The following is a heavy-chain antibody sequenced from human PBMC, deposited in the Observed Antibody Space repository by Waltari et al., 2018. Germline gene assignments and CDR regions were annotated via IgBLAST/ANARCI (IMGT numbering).Heavy chain of an antibody. V-gene: IGHV3-30*04. CDR1: GFTFSSYA. D-gene: IGHD3-16*02. J-gene: IGHJ6*02. CDR3: ARDSYMITFGGVIAAYYYYYGMDV. CDR2: ITDAGSKK. Sequence: QVQLVESGGGVVQPGRSLRLSCAASGFTFSSYAMHWVRQAPGKGLEWVRSITDAGSKKYYEDSVSGRFTISRDNSKDTLYLQMSSLRAEDTAVYYCARDSYMITFGGVIAAYYYYYGMDVWGQGTTVTVSS.